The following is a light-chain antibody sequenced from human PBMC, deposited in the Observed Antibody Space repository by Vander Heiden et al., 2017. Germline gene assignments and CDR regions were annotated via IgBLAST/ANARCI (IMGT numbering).Light chain of an antibody. V-gene: IGKV1-39*01. CDR1: QSISSY. CDR2: AAS. CDR3: QQSYSTQT. Sequence: DIQMTQSPSSLSASVGDRVTITCRASQSISSYLNWYQQKPGKAPKLLIYAASSLQSGVPSRFSGSGSGTDFTLTISRLQPEDFATYYCQQSYSTQTSGQGTKVEIK. J-gene: IGKJ1*01.